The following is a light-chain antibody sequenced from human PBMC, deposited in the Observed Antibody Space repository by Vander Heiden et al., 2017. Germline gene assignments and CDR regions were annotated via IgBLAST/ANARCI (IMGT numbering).Light chain of an antibody. Sequence: IVLTPSQGTLSLSPGERATLSCKASETVENNYVAWYQQKPGRVPRVLLYGASSRVPGIPGRFSGSGSGTDFTLTISRLEPEDFAVYYCQHYSASPWTFGQGTKVEIK. CDR1: ETVENNY. CDR3: QHYSASPWT. CDR2: GAS. J-gene: IGKJ1*01. V-gene: IGKV3-20*01.